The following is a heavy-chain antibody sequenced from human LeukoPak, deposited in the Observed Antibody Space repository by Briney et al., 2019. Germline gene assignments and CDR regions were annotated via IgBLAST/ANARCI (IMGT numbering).Heavy chain of an antibody. V-gene: IGHV1-69*05. CDR2: IIPIFGRA. CDR3: ARVFARSGEISGSYFYY. D-gene: IGHD1-26*01. CDR1: GGTFSSYA. J-gene: IGHJ4*02. Sequence: GASVKVSRKASGGTFSSYAINWVRQAPGQGPEWMGGIIPIFGRANYAQKFQGRVTMTTDESTSTAYMELSSLRSEDTAVYYCARVFARSGEISGSYFYYWGQGTLVTVSS.